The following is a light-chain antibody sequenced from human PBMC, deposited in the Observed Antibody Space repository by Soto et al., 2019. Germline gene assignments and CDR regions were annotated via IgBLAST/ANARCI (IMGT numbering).Light chain of an antibody. V-gene: IGKV1-6*01. CDR2: SAS. CDR3: LQDYNYPLT. CDR1: QGIRTE. J-gene: IGKJ4*01. Sequence: AIQMTQSPSSLSASVGDRVTITCRASQGIRTELSWYQQKPGKAHNLLIYSASTVQTGVPSRFSGSGSGTDFTLTISSLQPEDFATYYCLQDYNYPLTFGGGTKVEIK.